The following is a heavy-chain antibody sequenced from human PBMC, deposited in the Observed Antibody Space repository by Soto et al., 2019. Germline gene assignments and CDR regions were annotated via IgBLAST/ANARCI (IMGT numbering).Heavy chain of an antibody. D-gene: IGHD6-25*01. V-gene: IGHV1-46*01. J-gene: IGHJ6*02. CDR3: ARDRYSSGGMDV. Sequence: ASVKVSCKASGYTFTGYYMHWVRQAPGQGLEWMGWINPNSGSTSYAQKFQGRVTMTRDTSTSTVYMELSSLRSEDTAVYYCARDRYSSGGMDVWGQGTTVTVSS. CDR2: INPNSGST. CDR1: GYTFTGYY.